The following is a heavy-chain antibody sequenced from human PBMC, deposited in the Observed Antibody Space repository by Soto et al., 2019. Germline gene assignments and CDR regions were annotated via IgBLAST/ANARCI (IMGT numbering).Heavy chain of an antibody. D-gene: IGHD1-26*01. CDR1: GSSVSSASYH. Sequence: SETLSLTCTVSGSSVSSASYHWVWIRQPPGKGLQWIGNIYYTGSTNYNPSPKSRVTISVDTSKNQFSLKLNSVTAADTAVYYCARRVGATPPINWGQGTLVTSPQ. CDR3: ARRVGATPPIN. V-gene: IGHV4-61*01. CDR2: IYYTGST. J-gene: IGHJ4*02.